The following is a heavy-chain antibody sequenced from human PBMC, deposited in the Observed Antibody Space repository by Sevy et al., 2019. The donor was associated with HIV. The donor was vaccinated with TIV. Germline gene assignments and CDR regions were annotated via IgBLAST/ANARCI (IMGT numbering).Heavy chain of an antibody. Sequence: GGSLRLSCTASGFTFSSYDMNWVRQAPGKGLAWVSKISSRGSSIYYADSVKGRFTISRDNAKNSLNLQMNSLRAEDTAVYYCTRNGGAFDNGFDPWGQRTLVTVSS. V-gene: IGHV3-48*03. CDR1: GFTFSSYD. D-gene: IGHD2-8*01. CDR2: ISSRGSSI. J-gene: IGHJ5*02. CDR3: TRNGGAFDNGFDP.